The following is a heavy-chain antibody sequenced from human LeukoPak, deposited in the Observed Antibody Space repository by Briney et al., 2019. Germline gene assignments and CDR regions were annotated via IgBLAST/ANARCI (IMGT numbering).Heavy chain of an antibody. J-gene: IGHJ4*02. D-gene: IGHD6-19*01. CDR1: GYTFTGYY. V-gene: IGHV1-2*04. Sequence: ASVKVSCKASGYTFTGYYMHWVRQAPGQGLEWMGWINPNSGGTNYAQKFQGWVTMTRDTSISTAYMELSRLRSDDTAVYYCARAVSSYSSGWYFDYWGQGTLVTVSS. CDR3: ARAVSSYSSGWYFDY. CDR2: INPNSGGT.